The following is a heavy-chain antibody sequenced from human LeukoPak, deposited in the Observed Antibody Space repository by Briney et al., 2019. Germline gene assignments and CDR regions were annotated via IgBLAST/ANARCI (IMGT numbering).Heavy chain of an antibody. CDR1: GGSFSGYY. J-gene: IGHJ4*02. CDR2: INHSGST. V-gene: IGHV4-34*01. Sequence: SETLSLTCAVYGGSFSGYYWSWIRQPPGKGLEWIGEINHSGSTNYNPSLKSRVTISVDTSKNQFSLNLNSVTAADTAFYYCASDRIWFGESTNEYWGQGTLVTVSS. CDR3: ASDRIWFGESTNEY. D-gene: IGHD3-10*01.